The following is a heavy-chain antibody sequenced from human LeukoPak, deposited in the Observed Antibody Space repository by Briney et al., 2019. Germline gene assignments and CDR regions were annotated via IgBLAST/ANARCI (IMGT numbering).Heavy chain of an antibody. J-gene: IGHJ6*02. Sequence: SETLSLTCTVSGGSISSSSYYWGWIRQPPGKGLEWIGSIYYSGSTYYNPSLKSRVTISVDTSKNQFSLKLSSVTTADTAVYYCARGRRITMVRTYYYYGMDVWGQGTTATVSS. V-gene: IGHV4-39*07. CDR3: ARGRRITMVRTYYYYGMDV. CDR1: GGSISSSSYY. CDR2: IYYSGST. D-gene: IGHD3-10*01.